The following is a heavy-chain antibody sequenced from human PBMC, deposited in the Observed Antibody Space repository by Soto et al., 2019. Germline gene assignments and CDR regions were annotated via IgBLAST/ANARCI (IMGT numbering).Heavy chain of an antibody. CDR1: GGSISSYY. CDR2: IYYSGST. Sequence: QVQLQESGPGLVKPSETLSLTCTVSGGSISSYYWSWIRQPPGKGLEWIGYIYYSGSTNYNPSLKSRVTISVDTSKNRFSLMLCSVTAADTDVYYCASQLMYCSGGSCPLGAFDIWGQGTMVTVSS. V-gene: IGHV4-59*01. D-gene: IGHD2-15*01. CDR3: ASQLMYCSGGSCPLGAFDI. J-gene: IGHJ3*02.